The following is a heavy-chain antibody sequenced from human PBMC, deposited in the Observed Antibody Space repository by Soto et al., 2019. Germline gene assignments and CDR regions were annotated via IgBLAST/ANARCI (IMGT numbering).Heavy chain of an antibody. CDR1: GGSFSGYY. J-gene: IGHJ5*01. CDR2: INDGGST. D-gene: IGHD1-1*01. Sequence: PSETLSLTCAVHGGSFSGYYWTRIRQPPGKGLEWIGEINDGGSTNYNPSLKSRVTISGDMSKNQFSLKLSSVTAADTAVYYCARGKLPPVDGPDNRWFDSWGQGTLVTVSS. CDR3: ARGKLPPVDGPDNRWFDS. V-gene: IGHV4-34*01.